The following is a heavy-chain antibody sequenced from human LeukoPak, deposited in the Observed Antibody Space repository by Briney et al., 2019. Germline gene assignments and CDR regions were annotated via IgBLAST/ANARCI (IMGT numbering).Heavy chain of an antibody. Sequence: MSGRSLRLSCAASGFTFSDYYMSWIRQAPGKGLEWVSYISSSSSYTNYADSVKGRFTISRDNAKNSLYLQMNSLRAEDTAVYYCARRHPDTAMVSLADYYGMDVWGQGTTVTVSS. CDR3: ARRHPDTAMVSLADYYGMDV. CDR1: GFTFSDYY. V-gene: IGHV3-11*03. J-gene: IGHJ6*02. D-gene: IGHD5-18*01. CDR2: ISSSSSYT.